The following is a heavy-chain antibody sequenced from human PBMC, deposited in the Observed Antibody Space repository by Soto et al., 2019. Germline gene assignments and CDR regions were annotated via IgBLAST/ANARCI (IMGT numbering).Heavy chain of an antibody. V-gene: IGHV4-59*01. CDR1: GDSISSYY. CDR2: LYYGRSA. J-gene: IGHJ4*02. CDR3: ALRSMAVVPEY. Sequence: QVQLQESGPGLVKPSETLSLTCAVSGDSISSYYCMWIRQPPGKGLESIGYLYYGRSANYNPSLKGRVTWEVDTSTNQCSLTLSSMTAADTAVYYCALRSMAVVPEYWGQGTLVTVSS. D-gene: IGHD3-22*01.